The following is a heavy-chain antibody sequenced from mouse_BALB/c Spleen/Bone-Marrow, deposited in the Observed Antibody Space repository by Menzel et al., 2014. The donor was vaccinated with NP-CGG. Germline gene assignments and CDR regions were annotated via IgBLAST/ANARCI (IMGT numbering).Heavy chain of an antibody. D-gene: IGHD1-1*01. Sequence: VQLQQSGPDLVKPGASVKISCKASGYSFTDYYMHWVKQSHGKSLEWIGRVNPNNGGTDYNQKFEGKAILTVDKPSSTAFMELRSLTSEDSAVYYCARGPTTVVAYYYTLNYWGQGTSVTVSS. V-gene: IGHV1-26*01. J-gene: IGHJ4*01. CDR1: GYSFTDYY. CDR2: VNPNNGGT. CDR3: ARGPTTVVAYYYTLNY.